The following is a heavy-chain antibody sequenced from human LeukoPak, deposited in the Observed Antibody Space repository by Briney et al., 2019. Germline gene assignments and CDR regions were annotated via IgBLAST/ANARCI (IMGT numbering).Heavy chain of an antibody. CDR2: ISSSSSYI. D-gene: IGHD3-22*01. CDR3: ARGARGYYESSGYYLDY. J-gene: IGHJ4*02. CDR1: GFTFSSYS. V-gene: IGHV3-21*01. Sequence: GGSLRLSCAASGFTFSSYSMNWVRQAPGKGLEWVSSISSSSSYIYYADSVKGRFTISRDNAKNSLYLQMNSLRAEDTAVYYCARGARGYYESSGYYLDYWGQGTLVTVSS.